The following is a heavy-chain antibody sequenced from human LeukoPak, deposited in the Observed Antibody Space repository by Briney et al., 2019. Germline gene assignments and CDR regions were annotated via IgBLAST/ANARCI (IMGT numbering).Heavy chain of an antibody. V-gene: IGHV1-69*05. J-gene: IGHJ2*01. Sequence: ASVKVSCKASGGTFSSYAISWVRQAPGQGLEWMGGIIPIFGTANYAQKFQGRVTITTDESTSTAYTELSSLRSEDTAVYYCATLPRDWYFDLWGRGTLVTVSS. CDR3: ATLPRDWYFDL. CDR2: IIPIFGTA. CDR1: GGTFSSYA.